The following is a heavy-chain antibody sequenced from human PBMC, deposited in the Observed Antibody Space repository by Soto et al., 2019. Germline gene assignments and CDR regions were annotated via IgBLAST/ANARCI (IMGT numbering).Heavy chain of an antibody. V-gene: IGHV3-15*07. CDR2: IKSKGHGGTT. D-gene: IGHD3-22*01. CDR1: GFAFSNAW. CDR3: TTDSYTSVIVVRFDY. J-gene: IGHJ4*01. Sequence: LRLSCAASGFAFSNAWINWVRQAPGKGLEWVGRIKSKGHGGTTDFAAPVRGRFAISRDDSRNLVYMQMNSLNTEDTAVYYCTTDSYTSVIVVRFDYWGHGTLVTVSS.